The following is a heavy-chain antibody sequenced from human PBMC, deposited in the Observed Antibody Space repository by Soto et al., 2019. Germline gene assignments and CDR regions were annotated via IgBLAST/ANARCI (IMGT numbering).Heavy chain of an antibody. Sequence: QVQLVESGGGVVQPGRSLRLSCAASGFTFSSYGMHWVRQAPGKGLEWVAVIWYDGSNKYYADSVKGRFTISRDNSKNTLYLQMNSLRAEDTAVYYCARDQSPPYGDYAVYYGIDVWGQGTTVTVSS. CDR3: ARDQSPPYGDYAVYYGIDV. CDR2: IWYDGSNK. V-gene: IGHV3-33*01. CDR1: GFTFSSYG. D-gene: IGHD4-17*01. J-gene: IGHJ6*01.